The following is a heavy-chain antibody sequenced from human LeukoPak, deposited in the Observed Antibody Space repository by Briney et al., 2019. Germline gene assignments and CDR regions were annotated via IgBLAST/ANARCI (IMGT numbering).Heavy chain of an antibody. CDR1: GGSISNYF. D-gene: IGHD1-26*01. CDR3: AGSYRGSDAFDI. Sequence: SETLSLTCTVSGGSISNYFWSWVRQPAGKGLEWIGRIYSTGRSDYNPSLKSRITMSVDTSKNQFSLKLSSVTAADTAVYYCAGSYRGSDAFDIWGQGTMVTVSS. J-gene: IGHJ3*02. CDR2: IYSTGRS. V-gene: IGHV4-4*07.